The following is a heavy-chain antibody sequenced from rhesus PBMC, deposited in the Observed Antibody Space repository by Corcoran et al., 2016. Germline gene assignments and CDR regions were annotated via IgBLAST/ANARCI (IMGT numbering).Heavy chain of an antibody. CDR3: AQASTLDY. V-gene: IGHV4-160*01. J-gene: IGHJ4*01. Sequence: QLQLQESGPGLVKPSETLSLTCAVSGGSISGYWWTWIRQPPGKGLEGVGRNDGSGSTGYNPSLKSRVTISRDTSKNQFSLKLSSVTAADTAVYSCAQASTLDYWGQGVLVTVSS. CDR1: GGSISGYW. D-gene: IGHD2-15*01. CDR2: NDGSGST.